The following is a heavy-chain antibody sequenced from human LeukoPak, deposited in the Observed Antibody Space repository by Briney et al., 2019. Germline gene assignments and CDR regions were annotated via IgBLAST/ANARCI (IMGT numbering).Heavy chain of an antibody. D-gene: IGHD3-22*01. CDR3: TTDQGWHYDSSGYYYTVFDY. CDR1: GFTFSNAW. J-gene: IGHJ4*02. V-gene: IGHV3-15*01. CDR2: IKSKTDGGTT. Sequence: GGSLRLSCAASGFTFSNAWMSWVRQAPGKGLEWVGRIKSKTDGGTTDYAAPVKGRFTISGDDSKNTLYLQMNSLKTEDTAVYYCTTDQGWHYDSSGYYYTVFDYWGQGTLVTVSS.